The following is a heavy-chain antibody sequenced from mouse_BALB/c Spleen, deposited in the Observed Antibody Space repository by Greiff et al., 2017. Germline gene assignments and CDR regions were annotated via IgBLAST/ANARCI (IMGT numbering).Heavy chain of an antibody. J-gene: IGHJ3*01. D-gene: IGHD1-1*01. V-gene: IGHV1-5*01. CDR2: IYPGNSDT. CDR3: ARPGRVGYYGSSSAWFAY. Sequence: EVQLQQSGTVLARPGASVKMSCKASGYSFTSYWMHWVKQRPGQGLEWIGAIYPGNSDTSYNQKFKGKATLTADKSSSTAYMQLSSLTSEDSAVYYCARPGRVGYYGSSSAWFAYWGQGTLVTVSA. CDR1: GYSFTSYW.